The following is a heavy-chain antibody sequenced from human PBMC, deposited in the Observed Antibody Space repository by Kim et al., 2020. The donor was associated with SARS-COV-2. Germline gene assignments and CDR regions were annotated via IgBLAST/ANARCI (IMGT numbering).Heavy chain of an antibody. Sequence: SETLSLTCTVSGGSISSGSYYWSWIRQPAGKGLEWIGRIYTSGSTNYNPPHKSRVTISVDTSKNQFSLKLSSVTAADTAVYYCARGEGGWYGNWFDPWGPGTLVTVSS. J-gene: IGHJ5*02. CDR3: ARGEGGWYGNWFDP. CDR2: IYTSGST. CDR1: GGSISSGSYY. V-gene: IGHV4-61*02. D-gene: IGHD6-19*01.